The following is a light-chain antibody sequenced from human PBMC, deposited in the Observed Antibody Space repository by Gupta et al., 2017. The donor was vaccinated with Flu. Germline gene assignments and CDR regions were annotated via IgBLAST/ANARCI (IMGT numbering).Light chain of an antibody. CDR1: QTISTY. J-gene: IGKJ4*01. CDR2: GAS. CDR3: QERYNSPFT. Sequence: EIQMTQSPSSLSASVGDRVTISCRTSQTISTYLNWYQQKPGKAPKLLIYGASTLQSGVPSRFSGSGSGTDFILTISRLQPEDFATYYCQERYNSPFTFGGGTKVEIK. V-gene: IGKV1-39*01.